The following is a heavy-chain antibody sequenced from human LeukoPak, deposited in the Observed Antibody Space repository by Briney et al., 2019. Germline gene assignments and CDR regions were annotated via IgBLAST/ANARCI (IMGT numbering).Heavy chain of an antibody. D-gene: IGHD2-2*01. CDR2: INPNSGAT. CDR1: GYTFTSHD. V-gene: IGHV1-8*01. CDR3: TRHTSPTFDY. J-gene: IGHJ4*02. Sequence: ASVKVSCKASGYTFTSHDINWVRQATGQAPEFIGWINPNSGATGYAQKFQGRVTITRTTSISTAYMKLSSLTSEDTAVYYCTRHTSPTFDYWGQGTLVTVSS.